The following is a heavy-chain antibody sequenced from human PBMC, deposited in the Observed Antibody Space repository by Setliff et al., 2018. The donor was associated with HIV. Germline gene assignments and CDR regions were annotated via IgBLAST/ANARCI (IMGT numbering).Heavy chain of an antibody. J-gene: IGHJ4*02. Sequence: SETLSLTCSVSGGSISSGSYYWSWIRQPAGKGLEWIGHIYTSGSSTYNPSLESRVTISRDTSKNQFSLKLSSVTAADTAVYYCARAPTVVTLLDYWGQGTLVTVSS. CDR2: IYTSGSS. CDR3: ARAPTVVTLLDY. CDR1: GGSISSGSYY. D-gene: IGHD4-17*01. V-gene: IGHV4-61*09.